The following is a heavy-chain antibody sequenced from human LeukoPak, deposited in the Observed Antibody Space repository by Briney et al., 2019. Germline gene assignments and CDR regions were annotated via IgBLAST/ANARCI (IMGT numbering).Heavy chain of an antibody. Sequence: ASVKVSCKASGYTFTSYGISWVRQAPGQGLEWMGGIIPIFGTANYAQKFQGRVTITADESTSTAYMELSSLRSEDTAVYYCASSMMPYYYYYYMDVWGKGTTVTVSS. J-gene: IGHJ6*03. D-gene: IGHD2-2*01. V-gene: IGHV1-69*13. CDR3: ASSMMPYYYYYYMDV. CDR1: GYTFTSYG. CDR2: IIPIFGTA.